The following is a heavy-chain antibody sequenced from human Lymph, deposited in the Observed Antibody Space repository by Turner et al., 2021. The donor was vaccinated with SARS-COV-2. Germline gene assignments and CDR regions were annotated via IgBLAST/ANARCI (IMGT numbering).Heavy chain of an antibody. V-gene: IGHV1-18*04. CDR3: AREAYCSTTSCYRGQYYYYGRDV. CDR2: ISAYKGYT. J-gene: IGHJ6*02. D-gene: IGHD2-2*02. Sequence: HAQLVQPGDALSKLGAAVEGSCKAHCYTFTSHALGGVRQGPGQGLECMGWISAYKGYTNYAQKLQGRVTMTTDTSTSTAYMELRSLRSDDTAVYYCAREAYCSTTSCYRGQYYYYGRDVWGQGTTVTVSS. CDR1: CYTFTSHA.